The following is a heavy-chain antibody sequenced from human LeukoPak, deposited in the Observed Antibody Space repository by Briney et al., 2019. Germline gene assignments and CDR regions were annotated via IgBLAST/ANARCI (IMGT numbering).Heavy chain of an antibody. Sequence: SETLSLTCAVYGGSFSGYYWSWIRQPPGKGLEWIGEINHSGSTNYNPSLKSRVTISVDTSKNQFSLKLSSETAADTAVYYCARGPLGRVVVVAARSYYYYGMDVWGQGTTVTVSS. V-gene: IGHV4-34*01. D-gene: IGHD2-15*01. CDR1: GGSFSGYY. CDR2: INHSGST. J-gene: IGHJ6*02. CDR3: ARGPLGRVVVVAARSYYYYGMDV.